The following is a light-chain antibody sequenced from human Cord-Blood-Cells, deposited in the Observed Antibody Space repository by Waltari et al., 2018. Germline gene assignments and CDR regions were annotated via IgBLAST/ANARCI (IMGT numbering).Light chain of an antibody. CDR3: QQRSNWPIT. J-gene: IGKJ5*01. CDR2: DAS. Sequence: EIVLTQSPATLSVSPGERATLPCMASQSVSSYLAWYQQKPGQAPRLLIYDASNRATCIPARFSGSGSGTDFTLTIRRLEPEDFAVYYCQQRSNWPITFGQGTRLEIK. CDR1: QSVSSY. V-gene: IGKV3-11*01.